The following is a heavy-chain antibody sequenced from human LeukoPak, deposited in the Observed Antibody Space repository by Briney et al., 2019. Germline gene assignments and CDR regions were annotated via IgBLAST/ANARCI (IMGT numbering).Heavy chain of an antibody. V-gene: IGHV4-4*07. J-gene: IGHJ3*02. CDR2: FYTGGST. D-gene: IGHD1-26*01. CDR1: GGSVTNYH. Sequence: PSETLSLTCTVSGGSVTNYHWSWIRQPAGKGLEWIARFYTGGSTTYNPSLNGRATMSVDTSMNHFPLKLTSVTAADTAIYYCATVEVGTVDVFDIWGQGTMVTVSS. CDR3: ATVEVGTVDVFDI.